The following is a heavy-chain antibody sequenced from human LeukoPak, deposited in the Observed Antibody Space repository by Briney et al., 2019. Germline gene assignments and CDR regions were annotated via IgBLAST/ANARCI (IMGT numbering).Heavy chain of an antibody. J-gene: IGHJ4*02. V-gene: IGHV1-2*06. Sequence: ASVKVSCKASGYTFTGYYMHWVRQAPGQGLEWMGRVNPNSGDTNYAQKFQGRVTMTRDTSISTAHMELSRLESDDTAVYYCARHIYDEIDYWGQGTLVTVSS. CDR3: ARHIYDEIDY. CDR1: GYTFTGYY. D-gene: IGHD3-16*01. CDR2: VNPNSGDT.